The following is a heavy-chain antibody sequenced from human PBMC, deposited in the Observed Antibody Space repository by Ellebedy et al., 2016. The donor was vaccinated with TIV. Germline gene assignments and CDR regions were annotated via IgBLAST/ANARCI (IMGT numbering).Heavy chain of an antibody. V-gene: IGHV3-23*01. D-gene: IGHD3-22*01. CDR2: LYASGRGI. CDR1: GFTFSNFA. CDR3: AKGRGGGSDSSAPRYYFDY. Sequence: PGGSLRLSCSASGFTFSNFAMGWVRQTPGKGLEGVSGLYASGRGIFYSDSVRGRFTVSRDNSKNTLYLYMNSLRVEDTAIYYCAKGRGGGSDSSAPRYYFDYWGLGTLVTVSS. J-gene: IGHJ4*02.